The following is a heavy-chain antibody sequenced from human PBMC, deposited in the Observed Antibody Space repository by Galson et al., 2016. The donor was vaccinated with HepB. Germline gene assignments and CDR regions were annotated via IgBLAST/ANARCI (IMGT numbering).Heavy chain of an antibody. CDR3: AKGSSEWLRFSLDS. J-gene: IGHJ4*02. CDR1: GFTFDDYA. V-gene: IGHV3-9*01. Sequence: SLRLSCAASGFTFDDYAMHWVRQGPGKGLEWVAGIIGNSGFTGYADSVKGRFMMSRDNAKKSLYLQMNSLRAEDTALYYCAKGSSEWLRFSLDSWGQGTLVTVS. CDR2: IIGNSGFT. D-gene: IGHD5-12*01.